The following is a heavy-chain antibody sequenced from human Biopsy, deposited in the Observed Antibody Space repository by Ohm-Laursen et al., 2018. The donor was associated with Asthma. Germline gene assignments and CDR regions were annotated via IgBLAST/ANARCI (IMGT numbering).Heavy chain of an antibody. Sequence: SSVKVSCKSLGGTFNTYVIGWVRQAPGQGLEWMGGITSVFGTTTYPQKFQDRVTITANDSTSTVYMELSSLRSEDTAVYYCARKAGSCISRTCYSLDFWGQGTLVTVSS. D-gene: IGHD2-2*01. CDR1: GGTFNTYV. CDR3: ARKAGSCISRTCYSLDF. J-gene: IGHJ4*02. CDR2: ITSVFGTT. V-gene: IGHV1-69*01.